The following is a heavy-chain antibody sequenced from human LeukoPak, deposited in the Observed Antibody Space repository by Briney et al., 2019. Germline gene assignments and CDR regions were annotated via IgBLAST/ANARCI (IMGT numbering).Heavy chain of an antibody. CDR1: GGPISSSSYY. Sequence: SETLSLTCTVSGGPISSSSYYWGWIRQPPGKGLEWIGSIYYSGSTYYNPSLKSRATISVDTSKNQFSLKLSSVTAADTAVYYCARQLGITMVRGVPLGDWFDPWGQGTLVTVSS. J-gene: IGHJ5*02. CDR3: ARQLGITMVRGVPLGDWFDP. V-gene: IGHV4-39*01. CDR2: IYYSGST. D-gene: IGHD3-10*01.